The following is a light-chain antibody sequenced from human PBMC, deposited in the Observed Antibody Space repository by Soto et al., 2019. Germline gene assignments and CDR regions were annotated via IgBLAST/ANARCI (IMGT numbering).Light chain of an antibody. CDR3: ATWDSSLSGDV. V-gene: IGLV2-23*01. J-gene: IGLJ2*01. CDR1: SSDVGSYNL. CDR2: EGS. Sequence: QSVLTQPASVSGSPGQSITISCTGTSSDVGSYNLVSWYQHHPGKAPKLMIYEGSKRPSGVSNRFSGSRSGNTASLTISGLQAEDEANYYCATWDSSLSGDVFGGGTKLTVL.